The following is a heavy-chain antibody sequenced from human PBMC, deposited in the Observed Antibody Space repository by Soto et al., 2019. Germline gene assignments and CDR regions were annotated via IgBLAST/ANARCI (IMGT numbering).Heavy chain of an antibody. CDR2: IWHDGGNK. CDR1: GFTFSSYG. Sequence: GGSLRLSCAASGFTFSSYGMHWVRQAPGKGLEWVAFIWHDGGNKFYAESVKGRFTISRDNSKNTLYLQMTSLSAEDTAMYYCARDGDVNTGFGKDYWGQGTLVTVSS. V-gene: IGHV3-33*01. CDR3: ARDGDVNTGFGKDY. J-gene: IGHJ4*02. D-gene: IGHD3-16*01.